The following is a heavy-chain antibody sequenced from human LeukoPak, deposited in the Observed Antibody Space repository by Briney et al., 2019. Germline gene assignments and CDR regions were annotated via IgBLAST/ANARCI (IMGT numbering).Heavy chain of an antibody. CDR2: MNPNSGNT. CDR1: GYTFTSYD. J-gene: IGHJ4*02. V-gene: IGHV1-8*01. CDR3: ARADVVVTGMVDY. D-gene: IGHD2-21*02. Sequence: ASVKVSRKASGYTFTSYDINWVRQATGQGLELRGWMNPNSGNTGYAQKFQGRVTMTRNTSISTAYMELSSLRSEDTAVYYCARADVVVTGMVDYWGQGTLVTVSS.